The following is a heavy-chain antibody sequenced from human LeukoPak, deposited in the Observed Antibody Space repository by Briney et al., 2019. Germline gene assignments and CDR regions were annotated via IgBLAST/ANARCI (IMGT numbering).Heavy chain of an antibody. D-gene: IGHD3-16*01. Sequence: GASVKVSCKASGGTFSSYSINWVRQAPGQGLEWMGWIHIYRGNTNYAQKFQDRVTITADESTSTTYMELSSLKSEDTAVYYCATTGGDIYYYYMDVWGKGTTVTISS. V-gene: IGHV1-69*13. J-gene: IGHJ6*03. CDR3: ATTGGDIYYYYMDV. CDR1: GGTFSSYS. CDR2: IHIYRGNT.